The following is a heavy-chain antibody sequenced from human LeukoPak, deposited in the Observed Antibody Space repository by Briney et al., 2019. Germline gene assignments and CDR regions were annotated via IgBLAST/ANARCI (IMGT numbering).Heavy chain of an antibody. Sequence: PSETLSLTCAVYVGSFSGYYWSWIRQPPGKGLGWIGEINHSGSTNYNPGLKNRVTISVDTSKNQFSLKLSSVTAADTAVYYCASRMGSGFDYWGQGTLVTVSS. CDR2: INHSGST. V-gene: IGHV4-34*01. J-gene: IGHJ4*02. CDR1: VGSFSGYY. D-gene: IGHD6-19*01. CDR3: ASRMGSGFDY.